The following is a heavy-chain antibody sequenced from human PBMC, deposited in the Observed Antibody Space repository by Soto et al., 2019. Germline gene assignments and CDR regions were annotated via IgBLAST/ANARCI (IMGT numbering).Heavy chain of an antibody. D-gene: IGHD5-18*01. CDR3: ARERGGYGLFDS. J-gene: IGHJ4*02. Sequence: LSLTCTVSGGSIGNAAYSWSWIRQPPGKGLEWIGYIYPSGMPFYNPSLRSRVTISIDRSNDQFSLNLKSVTAADTAVYYCARERGGYGLFDSWGQGTLVTVSS. CDR1: GGSIGNAAYS. CDR2: IYPSGMP. V-gene: IGHV4-30-2*01.